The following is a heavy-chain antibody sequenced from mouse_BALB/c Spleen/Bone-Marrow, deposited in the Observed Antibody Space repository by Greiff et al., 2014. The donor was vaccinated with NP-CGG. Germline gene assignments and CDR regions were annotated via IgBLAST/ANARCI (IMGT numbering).Heavy chain of an antibody. V-gene: IGHV1-7*01. J-gene: IGHJ4*01. CDR3: ARPRGERAYYDRDY. D-gene: IGHD3-3*01. Sequence: VQLVESGAELAKPGASVKMSCKASGYTFTSYWMHWVKQRPGQGLEWIGYINPSTGSTEYNQKFKDKATLTADKSSSTAYMQLSSLTSEDSAVYYCARPRGERAYYDRDYWGQGTSGTVSS. CDR1: GYTFTSYW. CDR2: INPSTGST.